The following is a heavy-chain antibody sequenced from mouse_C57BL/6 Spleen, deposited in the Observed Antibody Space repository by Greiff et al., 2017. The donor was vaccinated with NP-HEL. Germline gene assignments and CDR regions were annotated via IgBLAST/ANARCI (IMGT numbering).Heavy chain of an antibody. CDR3: ARGELGLYCDY. J-gene: IGHJ2*01. Sequence: QVQLQQPGAELVRPGSSVKLSCKASGYTFTSYWMHWVKQRPIQGLEWIGDIDPSDSETHYNQKFKDKASLTVDKSSSTAYMQLSSLTSEDSAVYYCARGELGLYCDYWAQGTTLTVSS. CDR1: GYTFTSYW. V-gene: IGHV1-52*01. D-gene: IGHD4-1*01. CDR2: IDPSDSET.